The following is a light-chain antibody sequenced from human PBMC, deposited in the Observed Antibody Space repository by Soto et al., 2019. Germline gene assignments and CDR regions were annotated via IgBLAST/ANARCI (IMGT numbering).Light chain of an antibody. CDR3: SSYTSSSTLYV. CDR1: SSDVGSYNR. CDR2: EVS. V-gene: IGLV2-18*02. Sequence: QSVLTQPPSGSGSPGQSGTISCTGTSSDVGSYNRVSWYQQPPGTAPKLMIYEVSNRPSGVPDRFSGSKSGNTASLTISGLQAEGEADYYCSSYTSSSTLYVFGTGTKVTVL. J-gene: IGLJ1*01.